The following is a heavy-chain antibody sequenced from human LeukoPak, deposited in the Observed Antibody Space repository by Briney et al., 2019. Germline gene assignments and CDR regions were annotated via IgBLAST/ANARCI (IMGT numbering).Heavy chain of an antibody. CDR2: IYYSGSP. D-gene: IGHD3-9*01. CDR3: ARGAILTGTTL. V-gene: IGHV4-59*01. CDR1: GGSISNYY. J-gene: IGHJ6*04. Sequence: PSETLSLTCTVSGGSISNYYWSWIRQPPGKGLEWIGYIYYSGSPNYNPSLKSRVTISLDTSKSQFSLNMSSVTAADTAMYYCARGAILTGTTLWGKGTTVTISS.